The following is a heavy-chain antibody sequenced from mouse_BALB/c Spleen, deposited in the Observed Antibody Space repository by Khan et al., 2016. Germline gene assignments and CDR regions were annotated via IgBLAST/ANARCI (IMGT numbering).Heavy chain of an antibody. V-gene: IGHV3-1*02. CDR3: AGYYYGGAPWFAY. CDR2: KHNSGST. CDR1: GNSITSGTS. Sequence: VQLKESGPDLVKPSQSLSLTCTVTGNSITSGTSWHWIRQFPGNILEWMGYKHNSGSTNYSPSLKSQIPFTRDTSKNQFSLRLNSVTTRDTATYYCAGYYYGGAPWFAYWGKGTLVTVSA. J-gene: IGHJ3*01. D-gene: IGHD1-1*01.